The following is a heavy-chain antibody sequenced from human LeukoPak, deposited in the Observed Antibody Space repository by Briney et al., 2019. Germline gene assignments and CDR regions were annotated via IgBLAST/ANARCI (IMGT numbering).Heavy chain of an antibody. CDR1: GVSMSSYY. CDR2: IYTSGST. Sequence: SETLSLTCTVSGVSMSSYYWRWLRHPTGKGLEWIGRIYTSGSTNYNPSLKSRVTMSVDTFKNQFSLKLSSVTAADTAVYYCARESYSGYDYWGQGTLVTVSS. V-gene: IGHV4-4*07. J-gene: IGHJ4*02. D-gene: IGHD5-12*01. CDR3: ARESYSGYDY.